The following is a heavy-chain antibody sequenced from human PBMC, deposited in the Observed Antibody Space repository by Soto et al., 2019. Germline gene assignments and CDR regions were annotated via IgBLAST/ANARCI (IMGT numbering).Heavy chain of an antibody. J-gene: IGHJ3*02. D-gene: IGHD3-3*01. Sequence: GESLKISCAASGFTFSSYGMHWVRQAPGKGLEWVAVISYDGSNKYYADSVKGRFTISRDNSKNTLYLQMNSLRAEDTAVYYCAKDHYDFWSGWVDIWGQGTMVTVSS. CDR2: ISYDGSNK. CDR1: GFTFSSYG. CDR3: AKDHYDFWSGWVDI. V-gene: IGHV3-30*18.